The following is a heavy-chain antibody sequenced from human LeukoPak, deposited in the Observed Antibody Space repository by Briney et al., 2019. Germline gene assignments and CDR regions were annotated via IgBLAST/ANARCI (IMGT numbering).Heavy chain of an antibody. CDR3: AREWLKRDEFEVLRYFDWSQYNWFDP. CDR1: GGSISSGSYY. V-gene: IGHV4-61*02. J-gene: IGHJ5*02. CDR2: IYTSGST. D-gene: IGHD3-9*01. Sequence: SQTLSLTCTVSGGSISSGSYYWSWIRQPAGEGLEWIGRIYTSGSTNYNPSLKSRVTISVDTSKNQFSLKLSSVTAADTAVYYCAREWLKRDEFEVLRYFDWSQYNWFDPWGQGTLVTVSS.